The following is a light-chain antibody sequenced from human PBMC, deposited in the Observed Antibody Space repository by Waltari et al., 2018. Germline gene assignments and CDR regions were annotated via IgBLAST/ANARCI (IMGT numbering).Light chain of an antibody. Sequence: SYVLTRPPSFSVAPGQTARITCGGTKIGSKSVHWYQQKPGQAPVLVMFYDSDRPSGIPERFSGSNSGDTATLTINRVEAGDEADYYCQVWDSSSEHVIFGGGTQLTVL. CDR1: KIGSKS. J-gene: IGLJ2*01. CDR2: YDS. CDR3: QVWDSSSEHVI. V-gene: IGLV3-21*04.